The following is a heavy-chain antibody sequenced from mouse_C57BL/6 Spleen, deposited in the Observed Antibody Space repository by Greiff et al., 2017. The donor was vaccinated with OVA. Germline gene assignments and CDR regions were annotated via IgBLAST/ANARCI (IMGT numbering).Heavy chain of an antibody. V-gene: IGHV1-64*01. J-gene: IGHJ2*01. D-gene: IGHD1-1*01. CDR3: ARPYSGSSFDY. CDR2: IHPNSGST. Sequence: QVQLQQPGAELVKPGASVKLSCKASGYTFTSYWMHWVKQRPGQGLEWIGMIHPNSGSTNYNEKFKSKATLTVDESSSTAYMQLSSLTSEDSAVYYCARPYSGSSFDYWGQGTTLTVSS. CDR1: GYTFTSYW.